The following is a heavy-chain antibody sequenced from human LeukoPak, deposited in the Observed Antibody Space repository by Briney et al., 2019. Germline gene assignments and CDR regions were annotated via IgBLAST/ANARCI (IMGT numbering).Heavy chain of an antibody. CDR1: GYSISSGYY. Sequence: SETLSLTCTVSGYSISSGYYWGWVRQPPGRGLQWIGSIFRSWTTYYSPTLRRRLSMSLDTSKNQFSLKLTSVTATDTAVYYCVRGRGGLGIYQFEFWGQGALVIVPS. CDR3: VRGRGGLGIYQFEF. D-gene: IGHD3/OR15-3a*01. J-gene: IGHJ4*02. V-gene: IGHV4-38-2*02. CDR2: IFRSWTT.